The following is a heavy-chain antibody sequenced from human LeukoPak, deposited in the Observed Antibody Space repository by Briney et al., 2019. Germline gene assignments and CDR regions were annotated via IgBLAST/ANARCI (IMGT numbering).Heavy chain of an antibody. CDR2: IYPGDSDT. Sequence: GESLKISCKGSGYRFTSYWIAWVRQMPGKGLEWMGIIYPGDSDTRYSPSFQGQVTISVDKSISTAYLQWSSLEAPDTAMYFCATVPRIPAVGNTEYFRHWGQGTLVSVSS. CDR1: GYRFTSYW. D-gene: IGHD6-13*01. J-gene: IGHJ1*01. CDR3: ATVPRIPAVGNTEYFRH. V-gene: IGHV5-51*01.